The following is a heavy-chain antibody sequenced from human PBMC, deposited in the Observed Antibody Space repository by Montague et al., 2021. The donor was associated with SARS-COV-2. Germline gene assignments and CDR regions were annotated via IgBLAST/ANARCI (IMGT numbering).Heavy chain of an antibody. CDR2: INHSGST. D-gene: IGHD1-14*01. J-gene: IGHJ4*02. CDR1: GRSFSGYY. CDR3: ARCHLEPLDY. V-gene: IGHV4-34*01. Sequence: SETLSLTCAAYGRSFSGYYWSWIRQPPGKGLEWIGEINHSGSTNYNPSLKSRVTISVDTSKNQFSLKLSSVTAADTAVYYCARCHLEPLDYWGQGTLVTVSS.